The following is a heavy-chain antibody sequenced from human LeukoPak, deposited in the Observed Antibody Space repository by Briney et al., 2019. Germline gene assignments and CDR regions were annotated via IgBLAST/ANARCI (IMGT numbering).Heavy chain of an antibody. CDR3: SKDDCVNGICYFAN. Sequence: GGSLRLSCSASGFSFSGNAMNWVRQAPGKGLEWVSGISGSNTYYADSVKGRFTISRDSSKNTMYLQMNDLGAEDTAVYYCSKDDCVNGICYFANWGQGTLVTVSS. J-gene: IGHJ4*02. D-gene: IGHD2-8*01. V-gene: IGHV3-23*01. CDR2: ISGSNT. CDR1: GFSFSGNA.